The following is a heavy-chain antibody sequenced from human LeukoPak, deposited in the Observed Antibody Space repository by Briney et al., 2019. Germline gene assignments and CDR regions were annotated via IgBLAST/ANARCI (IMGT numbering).Heavy chain of an antibody. CDR2: IYYSGST. CDR1: GGSISSYY. D-gene: IGHD6-19*01. CDR3: ARVDSSGWYYFDY. Sequence: SKTLSLTCTVSGGSISSYYWSWIRQPPGKGLEWIGYIYYSGSTNYNPSLKSRVTISVDTSKNQFSLKLSSVTAADTAVYYCARVDSSGWYYFDYWGQGTLVTVSS. J-gene: IGHJ4*02. V-gene: IGHV4-59*01.